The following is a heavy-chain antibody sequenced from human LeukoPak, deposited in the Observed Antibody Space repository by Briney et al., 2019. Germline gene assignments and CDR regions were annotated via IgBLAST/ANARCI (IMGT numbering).Heavy chain of an antibody. CDR1: GGSISSSNW. CDR3: ARGLYCSSTSCNWFDP. V-gene: IGHV4-4*02. CDR2: IYHSGST. Sequence: SGTLSLTCAVSGGSISSSNWWSWVRQPPGKGLEWIGEIYHSGSTNYNPSLKSRVTISVDKSKNQFSLKLSSVTAADTAVYYCARGLYCSSTSCNWFDPWGQGTLVTVSS. D-gene: IGHD2-2*01. J-gene: IGHJ5*02.